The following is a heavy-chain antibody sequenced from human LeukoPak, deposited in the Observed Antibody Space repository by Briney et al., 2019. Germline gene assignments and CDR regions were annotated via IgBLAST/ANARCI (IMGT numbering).Heavy chain of an antibody. CDR3: ARCSDYVDYMPLDY. Sequence: GGSLRLSCAASGFTFSSYGMHWVRQAPVKGLEWVAVIWYDGSNKYYADSVKGRFTISRDNSKNTLYLQMNSLRAEDTAVYYCARCSDYVDYMPLDYWGQGTLVTVSS. V-gene: IGHV3-33*01. CDR1: GFTFSSYG. J-gene: IGHJ4*02. D-gene: IGHD4-17*01. CDR2: IWYDGSNK.